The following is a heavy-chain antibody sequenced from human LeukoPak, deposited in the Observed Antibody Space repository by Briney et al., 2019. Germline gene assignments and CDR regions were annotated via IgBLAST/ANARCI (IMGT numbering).Heavy chain of an antibody. V-gene: IGHV3-23*01. Sequence: GGSLRLSCAPSGFTFSSYAMSCVRQAPGKGLEWVSAVSGSGGSTYYADSVKGRFTISRDNSKNTLYLQMNSLRAEDTAVYYCAKGRVLLWFGELEFDYWGQGTLVTVSS. CDR3: AKGRVLLWFGELEFDY. CDR2: VSGSGGST. D-gene: IGHD3-10*01. CDR1: GFTFSSYA. J-gene: IGHJ4*02.